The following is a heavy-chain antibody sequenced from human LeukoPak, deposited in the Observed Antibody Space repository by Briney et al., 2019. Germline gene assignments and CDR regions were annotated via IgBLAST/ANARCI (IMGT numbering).Heavy chain of an antibody. V-gene: IGHV3-48*02. J-gene: IGHJ4*02. Sequence: GGSLRLSCAASGFTFSSYSMNWVRQAPGKGLEWVSYISSSSSTIYYADSVKGRFTISRDNAKNSLYLQMNSMRDEDTAVYYCARDPTEMTTVTTDYWGQGTLVTVSS. CDR2: ISSSSSTI. D-gene: IGHD4-17*01. CDR3: ARDPTEMTTVTTDY. CDR1: GFTFSSYS.